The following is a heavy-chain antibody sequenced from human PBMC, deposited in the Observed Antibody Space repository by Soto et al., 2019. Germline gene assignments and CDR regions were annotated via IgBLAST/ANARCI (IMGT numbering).Heavy chain of an antibody. V-gene: IGHV3-33*01. Sequence: GGSLRLSCAASGFAFSSYGMHWVRQAPGKGLEWVAVIWYDGSNKYYADSVKGRFTISRDNSKNTLYLQMNSLRAEDTAVYYCARDHSSSWFDYWGQGTLVTVSS. CDR1: GFAFSSYG. D-gene: IGHD6-13*01. CDR2: IWYDGSNK. J-gene: IGHJ4*02. CDR3: ARDHSSSWFDY.